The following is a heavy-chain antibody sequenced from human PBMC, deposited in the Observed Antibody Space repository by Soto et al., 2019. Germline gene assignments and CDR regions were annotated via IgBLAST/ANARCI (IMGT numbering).Heavy chain of an antibody. V-gene: IGHV3-23*01. CDR3: ARELEGLTYYDFWKSSWFDP. D-gene: IGHD3-3*01. Sequence: GGSLRLSCVASGFTFKTYAMAWVRQAPGKGLEWVSTISGSGGAVYQPDSVKGRFTISRDNSKNTLYLQMNSLRAEDTAVYYCARELEGLTYYDFWKSSWFDPWGQGTLVTVSS. CDR1: GFTFKTYA. J-gene: IGHJ5*02. CDR2: ISGSGGAV.